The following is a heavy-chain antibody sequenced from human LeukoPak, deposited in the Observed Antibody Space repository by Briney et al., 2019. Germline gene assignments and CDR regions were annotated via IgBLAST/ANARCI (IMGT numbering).Heavy chain of an antibody. D-gene: IGHD3-22*01. CDR1: GGSISGYY. V-gene: IGHV4-59*01. J-gene: IGHJ6*02. Sequence: SETLSLTCTVSGGSISGYYWTWIRQPPGKGLEWIGYIYYSGSTNYNPSLKSRVTISVDTSKNQFSLKLSSVTAADTAVYYCARDGWYYDSSGPQGNGMDVWGQGTTVTVSS. CDR3: ARDGWYYDSSGPQGNGMDV. CDR2: IYYSGST.